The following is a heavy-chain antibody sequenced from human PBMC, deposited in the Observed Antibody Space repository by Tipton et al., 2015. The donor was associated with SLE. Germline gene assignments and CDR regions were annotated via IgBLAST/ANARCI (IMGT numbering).Heavy chain of an antibody. CDR2: ISSSSSYI. Sequence: SLRLSCAASGFTFSSYGMNWVRQAPGKGLEWVSSISSSSSYIYYADSVKGRFTISRDNAKNSLYLQMNSLRAEDTAVYYCANRGDTHAFDIWGQGTMVTVSS. D-gene: IGHD2-21*02. V-gene: IGHV3-21*01. CDR3: ANRGDTHAFDI. CDR1: GFTFSSYG. J-gene: IGHJ3*02.